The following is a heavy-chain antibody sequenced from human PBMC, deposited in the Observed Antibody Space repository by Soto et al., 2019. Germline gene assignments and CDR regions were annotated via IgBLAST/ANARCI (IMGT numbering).Heavy chain of an antibody. V-gene: IGHV1-18*01. D-gene: IGHD1-26*01. Sequence: ASVKVSCKASGYTFTSYGISWVRQAPGQGLEWMGWISAYNGNTNYAQKLQGGVTMTTDTSTSTAYMELRSLRSDDTAVYYCVRDLLVGATMDPLGYWGQGTLVTVSS. J-gene: IGHJ4*02. CDR2: ISAYNGNT. CDR1: GYTFTSYG. CDR3: VRDLLVGATMDPLGY.